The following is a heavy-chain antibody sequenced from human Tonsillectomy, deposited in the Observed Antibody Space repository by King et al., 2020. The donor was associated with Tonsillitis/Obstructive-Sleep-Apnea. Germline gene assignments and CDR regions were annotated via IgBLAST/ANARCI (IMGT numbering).Heavy chain of an antibody. CDR1: GDSISSSLYY. D-gene: IGHD3-16*01. CDR3: VRHRRDSPWGDYFYNIDV. CDR2: IYYSGTT. V-gene: IGHV4-39*01. J-gene: IGHJ6*03. Sequence: QLQESGPGLVKPSETLSLTCTVSGDSISSSLYYWGWIRQPPGKGLEWIATIYYSGTTYYNPSLTSRVTISVATSKNQFSLNLNSVTAADTAVYYCVRHRRDSPWGDYFYNIDVWGKGTMVTASS.